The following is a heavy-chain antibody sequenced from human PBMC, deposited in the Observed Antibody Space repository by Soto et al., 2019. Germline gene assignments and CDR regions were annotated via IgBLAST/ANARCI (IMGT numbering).Heavy chain of an antibody. V-gene: IGHV3-7*05. J-gene: IGHJ6*02. CDR1: GFTFRTYW. Sequence: EVQLVESGGGLVQPGGSLRLSCAASGFTFRTYWLSWVRQVPGKGLEWVANINLDGSEKNYVDSVKGRLTISRDNARNSLYLQMSSLRAEDTDLYYCARDGSTSWYSYDYHGMDVWGQGTTVTVSS. CDR3: ARDGSTSWYSYDYHGMDV. D-gene: IGHD5-18*01. CDR2: INLDGSEK.